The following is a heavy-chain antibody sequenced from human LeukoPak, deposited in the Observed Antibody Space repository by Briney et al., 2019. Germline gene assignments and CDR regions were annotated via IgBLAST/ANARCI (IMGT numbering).Heavy chain of an antibody. CDR3: ARAWDCSGGSCYYFDY. V-gene: IGHV1-69*05. CDR1: GGTFSSYA. CDR2: IIPIFGTA. J-gene: IGHJ4*02. D-gene: IGHD2-15*01. Sequence: GASVKVSCKASGGTFSSYAISWVRQAPGQGLEWMGGIIPIFGTANYAQKFQGRVTITTDESTSTAYMELSSLRSEDTAVYYCARAWDCSGGSCYYFDYWGQGTLVTVSS.